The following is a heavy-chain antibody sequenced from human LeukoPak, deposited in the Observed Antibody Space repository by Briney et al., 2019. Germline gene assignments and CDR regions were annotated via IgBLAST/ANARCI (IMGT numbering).Heavy chain of an antibody. D-gene: IGHD5-18*01. V-gene: IGHV3-21*01. CDR3: ARDKGSYDSDF. CDR2: ISSSSSYI. CDR1: GFTFSSYT. Sequence: PGGSLRLSCAASGFTFSSYTMNWLRQAPGKGLEWVSSISSSSSYIYYADSVKGRFTISRDNAKNSLYLQMNSLRAEDTAVYYCARDKGSYDSDFRGQGTLVTVSS. J-gene: IGHJ4*02.